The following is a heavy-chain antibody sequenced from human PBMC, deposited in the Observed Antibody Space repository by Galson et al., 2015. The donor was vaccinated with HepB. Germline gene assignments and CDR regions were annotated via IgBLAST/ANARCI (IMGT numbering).Heavy chain of an antibody. J-gene: IGHJ4*02. V-gene: IGHV1-18*01. CDR2: ISAYNGNT. CDR1: GYTFTSYG. D-gene: IGHD6-13*01. Sequence: SVKVSCKASGYTFTSYGISWVRQAPGQGLEWMGWISAYNGNTNYAQKLQGRVTMTTDTSTSTAYMELRSLRSDDTAVYYCARDKDSPQPDSSSWYGFDYWGQGTLVTVSS. CDR3: ARDKDSPQPDSSSWYGFDY.